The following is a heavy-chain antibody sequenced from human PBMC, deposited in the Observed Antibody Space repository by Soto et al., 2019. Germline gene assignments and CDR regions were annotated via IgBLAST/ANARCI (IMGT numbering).Heavy chain of an antibody. V-gene: IGHV3-21*01. CDR1: GFTFSSYS. Sequence: KTGGSLRLSCAASGFTFSSYSMNWVRQAPGKGLEWVSSISSSSSYIYYADSVKGRFTISRDNAKNSLYLQMNSLRAEDTAVYYCARNQYCSSTSCWSGMDVWGQGTTVTVSS. D-gene: IGHD2-2*01. CDR3: ARNQYCSSTSCWSGMDV. CDR2: ISSSSSYI. J-gene: IGHJ6*02.